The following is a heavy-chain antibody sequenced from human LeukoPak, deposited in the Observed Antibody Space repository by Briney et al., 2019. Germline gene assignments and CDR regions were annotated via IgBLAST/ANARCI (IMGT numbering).Heavy chain of an antibody. CDR3: ARDRTYSIFDY. CDR1: GFTLSSYN. J-gene: IGHJ4*02. CDR2: ITTSIDII. V-gene: IGHV3-48*01. Sequence: PGGSLRLSCAASGFTLSSYNMNWVRQAPGKGLEWISYITTSIDIISYADSVKGRFTISRDNAKNSLYLQMDSLRAEDTAMYFCARDRTYSIFDYWGQGTLVTVSS. D-gene: IGHD6-13*01.